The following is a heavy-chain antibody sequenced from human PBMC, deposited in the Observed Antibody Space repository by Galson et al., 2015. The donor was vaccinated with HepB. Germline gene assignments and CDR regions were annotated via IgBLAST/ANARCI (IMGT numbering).Heavy chain of an antibody. CDR1: GFTFSSYS. V-gene: IGHV3-21*01. D-gene: IGHD5-18*01. J-gene: IGHJ3*02. Sequence: SLRLSCAASGFTFSSYSMNWVRQAPGKGLEWVSSISSSSSYIYYADSVKGRFTISRDNAKNSLYLQMNSLRAEDTAVYYCARAGIQLWTADAFDIWGQGTMVTVSS. CDR3: ARAGIQLWTADAFDI. CDR2: ISSSSSYI.